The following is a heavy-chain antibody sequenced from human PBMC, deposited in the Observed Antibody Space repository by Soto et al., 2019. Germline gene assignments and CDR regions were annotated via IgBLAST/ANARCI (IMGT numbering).Heavy chain of an antibody. CDR3: ARGNLRFDFDS. V-gene: IGHV3-30*03. J-gene: IGHJ4*02. Sequence: QIQLVESGGDVVQPGKSLRLSCAASGFNFGFFGMHWVRQAPGKGLEWVAFISGDGINTQYADSVRGRFTLSRDYSRKTMYLQMDSLRDEDTALYYCARGNLRFDFDSWGLGTLVTVSS. CDR2: ISGDGINT. CDR1: GFNFGFFG.